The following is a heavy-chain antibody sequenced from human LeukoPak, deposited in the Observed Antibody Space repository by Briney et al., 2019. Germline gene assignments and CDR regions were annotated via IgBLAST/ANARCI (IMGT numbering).Heavy chain of an antibody. D-gene: IGHD5-24*01. CDR1: GFTFRSYS. CDR2: ISSSSSSI. J-gene: IGHJ4*02. CDR3: ARGRLGDGYNFGY. V-gene: IGHV3-48*01. Sequence: GGSLRLSCAASGFTFRSYSMNWARQAPGKGLEWVSYISSSSSSIYYADSVKGRFTISRDNAKNSLYLQMNCLRADDTAVYYCARGRLGDGYNFGYWGQGTLVTVSS.